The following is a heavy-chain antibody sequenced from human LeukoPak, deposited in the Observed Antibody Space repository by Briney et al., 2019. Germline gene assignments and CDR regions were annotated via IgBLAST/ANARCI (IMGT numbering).Heavy chain of an antibody. D-gene: IGHD2/OR15-2a*01. Sequence: ASVKVSCKVSGSTLTELSMHWVRQAPGEGLEWMGGFDPEDGEPIYAQKFQGRVTMTEDTSTDTVHMELSSLRSEDTAVYYCATNFLGFDPWGQGTLVTVSS. J-gene: IGHJ5*02. CDR2: FDPEDGEP. V-gene: IGHV1-24*01. CDR3: ATNFLGFDP. CDR1: GSTLTELS.